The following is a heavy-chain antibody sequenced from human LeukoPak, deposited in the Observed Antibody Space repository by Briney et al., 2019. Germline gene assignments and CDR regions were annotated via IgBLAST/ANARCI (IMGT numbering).Heavy chain of an antibody. Sequence: GGSLRLSCAASGFTFSGYYMSWIRQAPGKGLEWVSYSSSSGSTIYYADSVKGRFTISRDNAKNSLYLQMNSLRAEDTAVYYCARAADIVVVPAAIGYWGQGTLVTVSS. V-gene: IGHV3-11*01. CDR1: GFTFSGYY. J-gene: IGHJ4*02. D-gene: IGHD2-2*01. CDR3: ARAADIVVVPAAIGY. CDR2: SSSSGSTI.